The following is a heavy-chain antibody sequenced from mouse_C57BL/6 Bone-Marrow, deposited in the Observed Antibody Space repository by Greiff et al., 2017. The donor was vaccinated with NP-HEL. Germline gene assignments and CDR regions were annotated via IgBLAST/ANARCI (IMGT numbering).Heavy chain of an antibody. J-gene: IGHJ3*01. CDR2: IRLKSDNYAT. D-gene: IGHD2-4*01. Sequence: EVQRVESGGGLVQPGGSMKLSCVASGFTFSNYWMNWVRQSPEKGLEWVAQIRLKSDNYATHYAESVKGRFTISRDDSKSSVYLQMNNLRAEDTGIYYCTNDYDPAWFAYWGQGTLVTVSA. CDR1: GFTFSNYW. CDR3: TNDYDPAWFAY. V-gene: IGHV6-3*01.